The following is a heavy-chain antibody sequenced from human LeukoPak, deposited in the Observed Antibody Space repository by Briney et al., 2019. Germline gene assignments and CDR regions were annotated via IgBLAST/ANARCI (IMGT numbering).Heavy chain of an antibody. CDR3: ATWDCSSGSCYRLLDY. J-gene: IGHJ4*02. CDR2: ISSGSSVI. CDR1: GFTFSDYY. Sequence: GGSLRLSCAASGFTFSDYYMSWIRRAPGKGLEWVSYISSGSSVIYYADSVKGRFTISRDNAKNPLYLQMNSLRAEDTAVYYCATWDCSSGSCYRLLDYWGQGTLVTVSS. V-gene: IGHV3-11*04. D-gene: IGHD2-15*01.